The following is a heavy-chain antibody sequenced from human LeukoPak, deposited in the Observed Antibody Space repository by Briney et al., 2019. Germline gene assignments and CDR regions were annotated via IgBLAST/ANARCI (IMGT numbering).Heavy chain of an antibody. CDR1: GGSISSSSYC. J-gene: IGHJ4*02. CDR2: IYYSGST. CDR3: ARWVSTPRGYFDY. Sequence: SETRSLACTVAGGSISSSSYCWGWIRQPPGKGLEGIGSIYYSGSTYYNPSLKRRVTISVDTSKNQFSLRLSSVTAADTAVYYCARWVSTPRGYFDYWGQGTLVTVSS. V-gene: IGHV4-39*01. D-gene: IGHD5/OR15-5a*01.